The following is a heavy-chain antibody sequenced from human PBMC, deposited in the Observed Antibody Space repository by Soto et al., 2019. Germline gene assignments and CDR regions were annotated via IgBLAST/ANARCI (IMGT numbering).Heavy chain of an antibody. CDR1: RFSFDDYA. CDR2: ISWNGGDT. CDR3: AGLPGHRSSRLNYYGMDV. Sequence: GGSLRLSCAASRFSFDDYAMTWVRQAPGKGLEWVSGISWNGGDTDYADSVKGRFTISRDNAKNTLFLQMNSLRAEDTALYYCAGLPGHRSSRLNYYGMDVWGQGTTVTVSS. D-gene: IGHD6-19*01. J-gene: IGHJ6*02. V-gene: IGHV3-20*04.